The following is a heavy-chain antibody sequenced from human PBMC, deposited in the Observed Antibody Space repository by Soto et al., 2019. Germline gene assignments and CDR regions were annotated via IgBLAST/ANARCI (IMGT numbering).Heavy chain of an antibody. CDR2: ISDDGSNQ. D-gene: IGHD1-1*01. J-gene: IGHJ6*02. V-gene: IGHV3-30*03. Sequence: GGSLRLSCAASGFTVSSNYMSWARQAPGKGLEWVAVISDDGSNQYYADSVKGRFTISRDKSKNTLFLQMNSLRPEDTGVYYCARPRGTSYYYYGMNVWGQGTTVTVSS. CDR3: ARPRGTSYYYYGMNV. CDR1: GFTVSSNY.